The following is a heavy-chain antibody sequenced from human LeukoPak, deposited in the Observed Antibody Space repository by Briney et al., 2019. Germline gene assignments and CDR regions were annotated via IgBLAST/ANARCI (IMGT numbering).Heavy chain of an antibody. V-gene: IGHV1-69*04. CDR1: GGTFSSYA. CDR3: ARVPDSSGYYFSAFDI. D-gene: IGHD3-22*01. CDR2: IIPILGIA. Sequence: ASVKVSCKASGGTFSSYAISWVRQAPGQGLEWMGRIIPILGIANYAQKFQGRVTITADKSTSTAYMELSSLRSEDTAVYYCARVPDSSGYYFSAFDIWGQGTMVTVSS. J-gene: IGHJ3*02.